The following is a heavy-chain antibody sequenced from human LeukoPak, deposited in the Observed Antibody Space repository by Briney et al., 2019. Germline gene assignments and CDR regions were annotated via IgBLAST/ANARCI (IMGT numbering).Heavy chain of an antibody. CDR2: VYYGRSP. V-gene: IGHV4-39*02. CDR3: ARGVRIAVAAPHLNY. Sequence: PSETLSLTCTVSGDSISRSTYYWAWIRQPPGKGLEWIGSVYYGRSPYFNPSLESRATISVDTSKNHFSLKMSSVTAADTAVYFCARGVRIAVAAPHLNYWGQGTLVTVSS. D-gene: IGHD6-19*01. J-gene: IGHJ4*02. CDR1: GDSISRSTYY.